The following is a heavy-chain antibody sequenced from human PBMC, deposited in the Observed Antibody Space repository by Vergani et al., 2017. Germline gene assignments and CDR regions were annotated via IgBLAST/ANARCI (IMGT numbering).Heavy chain of an antibody. J-gene: IGHJ5*02. CDR2: IYSGGST. D-gene: IGHD3-22*01. CDR1: GFTVSSNY. CDR3: AREEYYYDSSGYYYGWFDP. Sequence: EVQLVEPGGGLIQPGGSLRLSCAASGFTVSSNYMSWVRQAPGKGLEWVSVIYSGGSTYYADSVKGRFTISRDNSKNTLYLQMNSLRAEDTAVYYCAREEYYYDSSGYYYGWFDPWGQGTLVTVSS. V-gene: IGHV3-53*01.